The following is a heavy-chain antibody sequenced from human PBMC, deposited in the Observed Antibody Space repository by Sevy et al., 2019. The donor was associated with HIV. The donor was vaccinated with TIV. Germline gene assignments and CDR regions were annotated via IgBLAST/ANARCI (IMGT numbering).Heavy chain of an antibody. CDR3: TRDAGYSVGWYPSNY. D-gene: IGHD6-19*01. V-gene: IGHV3-30*04. CDR2: LSYDGSTQ. Sequence: GGSLRLSCAASGFSVSSHAMHWVRQAPGKGLEWVALLSYDGSTQYYADSVKGRFSISRDNSKNILYLQMNSLRLADTALYYCTRDAGYSVGWYPSNYWGQGTLVTVSS. CDR1: GFSVSSHA. J-gene: IGHJ4*02.